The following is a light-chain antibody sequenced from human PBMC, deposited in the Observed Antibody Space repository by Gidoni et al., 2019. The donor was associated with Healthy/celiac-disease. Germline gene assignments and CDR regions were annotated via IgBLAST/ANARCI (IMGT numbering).Light chain of an antibody. V-gene: IGKV1-39*01. J-gene: IGKJ1*01. CDR3: QQSYSTLWT. CDR1: QSISSY. CDR2: AAS. Sequence: DIQMTQSPSSLSASVGDRVTITCRASQSISSYLNWYQQTPGKAPKLLIYAASSLQSGVQSRFSGSGSGTDFTLTISSLQPEDFATYYCQQSYSTLWTFGQGTKVEIK.